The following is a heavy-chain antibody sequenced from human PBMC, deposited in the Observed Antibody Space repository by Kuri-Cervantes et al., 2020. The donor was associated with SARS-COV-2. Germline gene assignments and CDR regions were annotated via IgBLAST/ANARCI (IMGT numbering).Heavy chain of an antibody. V-gene: IGHV1-18*01. D-gene: IGHD3-3*01. CDR1: GYTFTSYG. Sequence: ASVKVSCKASGYTFTSYGISWVRQAPGQGLEWMGWISAYNGNTNYAQKLQGRVTMTTDTSTSTAYMELSSLRSEDTAVYYCARDDFWSGYSASFDYWGQGTLVTVSS. CDR2: ISAYNGNT. J-gene: IGHJ4*02. CDR3: ARDDFWSGYSASFDY.